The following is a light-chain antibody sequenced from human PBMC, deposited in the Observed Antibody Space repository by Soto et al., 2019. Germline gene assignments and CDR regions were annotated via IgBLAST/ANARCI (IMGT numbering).Light chain of an antibody. V-gene: IGLV2-14*01. CDR1: SSDVGGYNY. CDR2: DVS. CDR3: SSYTISSTLV. Sequence: QSALTQPASVSGSPGQSITISCTGTSSDVGGYNYVSWYQQHPGKAPKLMIYDVSNRPSGVSNRFSGSKSGNTASLTISGLQAEDEADYYCSSYTISSTLVFGGGTHLTVL. J-gene: IGLJ2*01.